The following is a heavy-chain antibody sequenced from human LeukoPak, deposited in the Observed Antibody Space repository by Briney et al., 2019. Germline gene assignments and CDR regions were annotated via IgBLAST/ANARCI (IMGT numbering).Heavy chain of an antibody. CDR3: AKGYYYDSSGYHDAFDI. D-gene: IGHD3-22*01. J-gene: IGHJ3*02. V-gene: IGHV3-30*18. Sequence: GGSLRLSCAASGFTFSSYGMHWVRQAPGKGLEWVAVISYDGSNKYYADSVKGRFTISRDNSKNTLYLQMNSLRAEDTAVYYCAKGYYYDSSGYHDAFDIWGRGTMVTVSS. CDR2: ISYDGSNK. CDR1: GFTFSSYG.